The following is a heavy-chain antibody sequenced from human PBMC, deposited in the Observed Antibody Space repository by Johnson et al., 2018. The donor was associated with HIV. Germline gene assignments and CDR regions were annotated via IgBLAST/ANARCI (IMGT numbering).Heavy chain of an antibody. CDR2: IGTAGDT. D-gene: IGHD3-22*01. J-gene: IGHJ3*02. CDR3: VRRFYDSSAFDI. CDR1: GFTFSSYA. V-gene: IGHV3-13*01. Sequence: VQLVESGGGVVQPGRSLRLSCAASGFTFSSYAMHWVRQATGKGLEWVSAIGTAGDTYYPGSVKGRFTISRDNSKNTLFLQMNSLRAEDTAVYYCVRRFYDSSAFDIWGQGTLVTVSS.